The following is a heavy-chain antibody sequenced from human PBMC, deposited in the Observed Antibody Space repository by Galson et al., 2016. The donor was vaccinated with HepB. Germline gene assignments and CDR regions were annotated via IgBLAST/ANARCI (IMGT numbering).Heavy chain of an antibody. Sequence: TLSLTCTVSGGAITNDGYSWNWIRQRPGKGLEWIGHIYYGADSQYNPSLKSRVTFSVETSKNQFSLKLSSVTAADTAVYYCARGNFGDYVPFDYWGKGTLVAVSS. D-gene: IGHD4-17*01. CDR3: ARGNFGDYVPFDY. CDR1: GGAITNDGYS. CDR2: IYYGADS. V-gene: IGHV4-31*03. J-gene: IGHJ4*02.